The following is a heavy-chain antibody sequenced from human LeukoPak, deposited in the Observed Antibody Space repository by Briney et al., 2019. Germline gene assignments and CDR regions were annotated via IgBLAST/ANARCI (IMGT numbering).Heavy chain of an antibody. CDR2: VYYTGST. CDR1: GGSFSTYY. CDR3: ARDRGTDLPGTFDY. D-gene: IGHD7-27*01. J-gene: IGHJ4*02. V-gene: IGHV4-59*01. Sequence: PSETLSLTCTVSGGSFSTYYWSWIRQPPGKGLEWIGYVYYTGSTNYNPSLKSRVTISVDMSKNQFSLKLSSVTAADTAVYYCARDRGTDLPGTFDYWGQGTLVTVSS.